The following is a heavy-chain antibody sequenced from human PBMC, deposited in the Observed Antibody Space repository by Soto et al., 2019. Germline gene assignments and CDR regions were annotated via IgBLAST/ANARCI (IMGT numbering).Heavy chain of an antibody. J-gene: IGHJ4*02. CDR3: ARDSGSSGSFDY. CDR1: GFTFSSYG. D-gene: IGHD6-19*01. CDR2: IWYDGSNK. Sequence: QVQLVESGGGVVQPGRYLRLSCAASGFTFSSYGMHWVRQAPGKGLEWVVVIWYDGSNKYYADSVKGRFTISRDNSKNTLYLQMNSLRAEDTAVYYCARDSGSSGSFDYWGQGTLVTVSS. V-gene: IGHV3-33*01.